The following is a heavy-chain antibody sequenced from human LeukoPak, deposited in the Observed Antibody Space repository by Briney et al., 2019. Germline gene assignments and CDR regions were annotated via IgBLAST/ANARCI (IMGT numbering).Heavy chain of an antibody. V-gene: IGHV3-23*01. D-gene: IGHD2-15*01. Sequence: GGSLRLSCAASGFTFSSYAMSWVRQAPGKGLEWVSAISGSGGSTYYADSVKGRFSISRDNSKNTLYLQMNSLRAEDTAVYYCAKGGGSGVPTSEADYWGQGTLVTVSS. J-gene: IGHJ4*02. CDR3: AKGGGSGVPTSEADY. CDR2: ISGSGGST. CDR1: GFTFSSYA.